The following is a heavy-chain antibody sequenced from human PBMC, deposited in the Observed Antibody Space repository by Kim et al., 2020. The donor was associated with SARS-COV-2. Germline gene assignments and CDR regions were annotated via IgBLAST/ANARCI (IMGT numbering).Heavy chain of an antibody. Sequence: SVKFSCKASGGTFSSYAINWVRQAPGQGLEWMGRIIPILGITNYAQKFQGRVTITADKSTSTAYMELSSLRSEDTAVYYCARASFFYDSSGYHFDYWGQGTLVTVSS. CDR2: IIPILGIT. CDR1: GGTFSSYA. J-gene: IGHJ4*02. CDR3: ARASFFYDSSGYHFDY. V-gene: IGHV1-69*04. D-gene: IGHD3-22*01.